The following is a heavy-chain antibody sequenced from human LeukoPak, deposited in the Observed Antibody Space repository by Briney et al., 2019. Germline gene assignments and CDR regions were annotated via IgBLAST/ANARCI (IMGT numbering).Heavy chain of an antibody. D-gene: IGHD3-10*01. J-gene: IGHJ4*02. CDR3: ATRVSGCLYYFDY. CDR2: IYYSGST. Sequence: SETLSLTCTVCGVSLGNYYWIWVRQPPGKGLEWIGYIYYSGSTDYNPSLKSRVTISVDTSKNQFSLKLSSVTAAYTAANYCATRVSGCLYYFDYWGQGTLVTVSS. V-gene: IGHV4-59*08. CDR1: GVSLGNYY.